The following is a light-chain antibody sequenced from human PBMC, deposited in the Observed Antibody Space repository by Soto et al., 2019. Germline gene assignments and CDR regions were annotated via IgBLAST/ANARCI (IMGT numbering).Light chain of an antibody. CDR2: GAS. V-gene: IGKV3-15*01. Sequence: EIVMTQYPAPLSVSPGERSTLSCMASQSVSSNLAWYQQKPGQAPRLLIYGASTRATGIPARFSGSGSGTEFTLTISSLEPEDFAVYYCQQRSNGPPWTFGQGTKVDIK. CDR1: QSVSSN. J-gene: IGKJ1*01. CDR3: QQRSNGPPWT.